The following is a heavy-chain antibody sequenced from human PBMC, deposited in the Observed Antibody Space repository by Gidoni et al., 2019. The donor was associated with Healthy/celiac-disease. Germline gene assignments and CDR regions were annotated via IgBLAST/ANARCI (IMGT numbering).Heavy chain of an antibody. D-gene: IGHD6-13*01. CDR2: INHSGST. CDR1: GGSFSGYY. Sequence: QVQLQQWGAGLLKPSETLSLTCAVYGGSFSGYYWSWIRQPPGKGLEWIGEINHSGSTNYNPSLKSRVTISVDTSKNQFSLKLSSVTAADTAVYYCARVSWKKGGLIAAARRSDWYFDLWGRGTLVTVSS. V-gene: IGHV4-34*01. CDR3: ARVSWKKGGLIAAARRSDWYFDL. J-gene: IGHJ2*01.